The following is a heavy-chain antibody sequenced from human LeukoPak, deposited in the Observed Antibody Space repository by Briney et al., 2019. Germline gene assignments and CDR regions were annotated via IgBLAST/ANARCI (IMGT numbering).Heavy chain of an antibody. CDR2: INPNGGGT. D-gene: IGHD6-19*01. J-gene: IGHJ4*02. Sequence: GASVKVSCKASGYTFTGYYIYWVRQAPGQGLEWMGWINPNGGGTNYAQKFQGRVTVTRDTSISTVYMELSRRRPDDTAGYYWGKKAEVGRYADYWGQGTLVTVSS. CDR1: GYTFTGYY. CDR3: GKKAEVGRYADY. V-gene: IGHV1-2*02.